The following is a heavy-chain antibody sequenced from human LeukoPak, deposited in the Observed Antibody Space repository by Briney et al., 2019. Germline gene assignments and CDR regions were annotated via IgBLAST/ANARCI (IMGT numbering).Heavy chain of an antibody. CDR1: GYTFTSYD. D-gene: IGHD6-19*01. V-gene: IGHV1-8*01. Sequence: ASVKVSCKASGYTFTSYDINWVRQATGQGLEWMGWMNPNSGNTGYAQKFQGRVTMTRNTSISTAYMELRSLRSDDTAVYYCATQGIAVAGTHYGYWGQGTLVTVSS. CDR3: ATQGIAVAGTHYGY. J-gene: IGHJ4*02. CDR2: MNPNSGNT.